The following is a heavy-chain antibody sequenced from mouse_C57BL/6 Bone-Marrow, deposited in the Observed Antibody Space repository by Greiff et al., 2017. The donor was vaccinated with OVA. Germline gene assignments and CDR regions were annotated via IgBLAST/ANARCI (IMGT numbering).Heavy chain of an antibody. J-gene: IGHJ4*01. D-gene: IGHD2-5*01. V-gene: IGHV1-85*01. Sequence: VKLMESGPELVKPGASVKLSCKASGYTFTSYDINWVKQRPGQGLEWIGWIYPRDGSTKYNEKFKGKATLTVDTSSSTAYMELHSLTSEDSAVYFCAYSNYDAMDYWGQGTSVTVSS. CDR1: GYTFTSYD. CDR2: IYPRDGST. CDR3: AYSNYDAMDY.